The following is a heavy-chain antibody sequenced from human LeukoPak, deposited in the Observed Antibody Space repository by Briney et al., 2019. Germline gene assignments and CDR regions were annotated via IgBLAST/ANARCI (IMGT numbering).Heavy chain of an antibody. CDR2: INPSGGST. CDR1: GYTFTSYY. D-gene: IGHD3-16*01. V-gene: IGHV1-46*01. J-gene: IGHJ6*03. CDR3: ARDGDMDV. Sequence: ASVKVSCKASGYTFTSYYMHWVRQAPGQGLEWMGIINPSGGSTSYAQKLQGRVTMTTDTSTSTAYMELRSLRSDDTAVYYCARDGDMDVWGKGTTVTVSS.